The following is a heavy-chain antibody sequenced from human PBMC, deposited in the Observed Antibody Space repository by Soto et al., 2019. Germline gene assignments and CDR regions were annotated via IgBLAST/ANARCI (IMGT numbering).Heavy chain of an antibody. CDR1: GGSISSYY. V-gene: IGHV4-59*01. D-gene: IGHD3-22*01. CDR2: IYYSGST. J-gene: IGHJ4*02. CDR3: ARSYYDSSGYYYFFY. Sequence: SETLSLTCTVSGGSISSYYWSWIRQPPGKGLEWIGYIYYSGSTNYNPSLKSRVTISVDTSKNQFSLKLSSVTAADTAVYYCARSYYDSSGYYYFFYWGQGTLVTVSS.